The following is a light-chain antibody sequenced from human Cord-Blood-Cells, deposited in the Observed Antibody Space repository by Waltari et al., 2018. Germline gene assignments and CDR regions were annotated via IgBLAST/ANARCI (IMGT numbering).Light chain of an antibody. Sequence: NFMLTQPHSVSESRGKTVTISCTGSSGSISSNYVQWYQQRPGSAPTTVIYEDNQSPPGVPDRFAASIDSSSYSASLTISGLKTEDEADYYCQSYDSSINWVFGGGTKLTVL. J-gene: IGLJ3*02. CDR2: EDN. V-gene: IGLV6-57*02. CDR1: SGSISSNY. CDR3: QSYDSSINWV.